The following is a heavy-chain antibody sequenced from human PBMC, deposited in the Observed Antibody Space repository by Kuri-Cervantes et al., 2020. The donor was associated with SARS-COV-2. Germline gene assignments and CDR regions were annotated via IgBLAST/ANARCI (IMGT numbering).Heavy chain of an antibody. J-gene: IGHJ4*02. CDR2: ISYDGSNK. D-gene: IGHD3-22*01. CDR1: GFTFSSYS. CDR3: ARDPTKVTMIDYYFDY. Sequence: GGSLRLSCAASGFTFSSYSMNWVRQAPGKGLEWVAVISYDGSNKYYADSVKGRFTISRDNSKNTLYLQMNSLRAEDTAVYYCARDPTKVTMIDYYFDYWGQGTLVTVSS. V-gene: IGHV3-30*03.